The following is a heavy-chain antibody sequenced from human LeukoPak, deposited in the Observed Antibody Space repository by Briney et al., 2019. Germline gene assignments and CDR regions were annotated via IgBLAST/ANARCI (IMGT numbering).Heavy chain of an antibody. J-gene: IGHJ6*03. CDR2: IYYSGST. CDR3: ARGPNYGSGSLYYYYMDV. D-gene: IGHD3-10*01. V-gene: IGHV4-61*08. Sequence: SGPALVKPTQTLTLTCTFSGFSLSTTGVCVTWIRQPPGKGLEWVGYIYYSGSTNYNPSLKRRVPISVDTSKNQFSLKLSSVTAADTAVYYCARGPNYGSGSLYYYYMDVWGKGTTVTVSS. CDR1: GFSLSTTGVC.